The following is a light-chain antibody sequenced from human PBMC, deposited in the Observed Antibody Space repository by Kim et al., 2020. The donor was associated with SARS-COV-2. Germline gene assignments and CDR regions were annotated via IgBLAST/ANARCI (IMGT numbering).Light chain of an antibody. J-gene: IGLJ2*01. V-gene: IGLV3-19*01. Sequence: VALGQAVRITCQGDRLRNYYATWYQQKPGQAPIVVIYGKNNRPSGIPDRFSGSSSGNTASLTITGTQAGDEADYYCNSRDSNDNVVFGGGTQLTVL. CDR1: RLRNYY. CDR3: NSRDSNDNVV. CDR2: GKN.